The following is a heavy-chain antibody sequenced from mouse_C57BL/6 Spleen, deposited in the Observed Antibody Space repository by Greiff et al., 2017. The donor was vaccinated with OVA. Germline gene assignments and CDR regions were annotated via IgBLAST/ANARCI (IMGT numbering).Heavy chain of an antibody. CDR3: ARGGVVATEAMDY. D-gene: IGHD1-1*01. J-gene: IGHJ4*01. Sequence: EVQGVESGGGLVKPGGSLKLSCAASGFTFSSYAMSWVRQTPEKRLEWVATISDGGSYTYYPDNVKGRFTISRDNAKNNLYLQMSLLRSEDTAMYYCARGGVVATEAMDYWGQGTSVTVSS. V-gene: IGHV5-4*01. CDR1: GFTFSSYA. CDR2: ISDGGSYT.